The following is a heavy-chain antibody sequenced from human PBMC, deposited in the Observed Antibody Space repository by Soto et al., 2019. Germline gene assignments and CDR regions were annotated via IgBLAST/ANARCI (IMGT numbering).Heavy chain of an antibody. CDR1: GGSISSGGYY. D-gene: IGHD3-22*01. J-gene: IGHJ6*02. CDR2: IYYIGST. V-gene: IGHV4-31*03. CDR3: TTGIVVVIPSGMDV. Sequence: CTVSGGSISSGGYYWNWIRQHPGKGLEWIGYIYYIGSTYYNPSLKSRVTISLDTSKNQFSLKLSSVTAEDTAVYYCTTGIVVVIPSGMDVWGQGTTVTVSS.